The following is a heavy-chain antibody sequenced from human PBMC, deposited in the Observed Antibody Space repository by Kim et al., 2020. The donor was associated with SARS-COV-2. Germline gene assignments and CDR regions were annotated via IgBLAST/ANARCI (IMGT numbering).Heavy chain of an antibody. CDR1: GGSISSYY. CDR2: IYYSGST. D-gene: IGHD3-10*01. J-gene: IGHJ4*02. V-gene: IGHV4-59*13. Sequence: SETLSLTCTVSGGSISSYYWSWIRQPPGKGLEWIGYIYYSGSTNYNPSLKSRVTISVDTSKNQFSLKLSSVTAADTAVYYCARASYGSGSLIPDYWGQGTLVTVSS. CDR3: ARASYGSGSLIPDY.